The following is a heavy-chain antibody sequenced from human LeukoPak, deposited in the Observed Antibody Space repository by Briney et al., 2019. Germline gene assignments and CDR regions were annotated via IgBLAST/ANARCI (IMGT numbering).Heavy chain of an antibody. V-gene: IGHV4-34*01. J-gene: IGHJ3*02. CDR3: ARPKAGYSSTDAFDI. Sequence: SETLSLTCAVYGGSFSGYYWSWIRQPPGKGLEWIGEINHSGRANYNPSLKTRVTMSVDTSMNQVSLKLSPVTAADTAVYYCARPKAGYSSTDAFDIWGRGTQVTVSS. CDR1: GGSFSGYY. D-gene: IGHD6-19*01. CDR2: INHSGRA.